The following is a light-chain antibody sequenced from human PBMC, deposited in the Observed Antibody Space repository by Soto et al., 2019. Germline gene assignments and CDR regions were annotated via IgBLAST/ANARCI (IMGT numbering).Light chain of an antibody. Sequence: QSALTQPASVSGSPGQSITISCTGTSSDVGGYNYVSWYQQHPDKAPKVMIYDVSNRPSGVSNRFSGSKSGNTASLTISGLQAEDEADYYCSSFTSSSTDVLFGGGTKVTVL. CDR2: DVS. CDR1: SSDVGGYNY. CDR3: SSFTSSSTDVL. J-gene: IGLJ2*01. V-gene: IGLV2-14*01.